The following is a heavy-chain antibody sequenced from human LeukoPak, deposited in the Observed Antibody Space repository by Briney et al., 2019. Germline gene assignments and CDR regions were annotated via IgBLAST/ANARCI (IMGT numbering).Heavy chain of an antibody. CDR3: ATSKSASCYLRCPFYYYYGMDV. J-gene: IGHJ6*02. Sequence: SGGSLRLSCAASGFTFSSYAMSWVRQAPGKGLEWVSAISGSGGSTYYADSVKGRFTISRDNSKNTLYLQVNSLRAEDTAVYYCATSKSASCYLRCPFYYYYGMDVWGQGTTVTVSS. V-gene: IGHV3-23*01. CDR2: ISGSGGST. D-gene: IGHD2-2*01. CDR1: GFTFSSYA.